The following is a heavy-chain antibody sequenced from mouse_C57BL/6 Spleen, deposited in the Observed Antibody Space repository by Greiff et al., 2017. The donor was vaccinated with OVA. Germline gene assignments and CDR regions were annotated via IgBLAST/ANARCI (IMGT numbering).Heavy chain of an antibody. J-gene: IGHJ4*01. CDR3: AREGTYGSYYAMDY. V-gene: IGHV1-61*01. CDR2: IYPSDSET. D-gene: IGHD2-2*01. Sequence: QVQLKQPGAELVRPGSSVKLSCKASGYTFTSYWMDWVKQRPGQGLEWIGNIYPSDSETHYNQKFKDKATLTVDKSSSTAYMQLSSLTSEDSAVYYCAREGTYGSYYAMDYWGQGTSVTVSS. CDR1: GYTFTSYW.